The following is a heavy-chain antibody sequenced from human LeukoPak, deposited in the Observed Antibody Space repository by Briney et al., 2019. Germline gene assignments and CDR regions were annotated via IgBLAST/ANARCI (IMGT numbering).Heavy chain of an antibody. Sequence: GGSLRLSCAASGFTFSSYSMNWVRQAPGKGLEWVSSISSSSSTIYYADSVKGRFTISRDNAKNSLYLQMNSLRAEDTAVYYCARDPKGTGTNYFEVYGGYYRRTLNWFDPWGQGTLVTVSS. J-gene: IGHJ5*02. CDR2: ISSSSSTI. CDR1: GFTFSSYS. CDR3: ARDPKGTGTNYFEVYGGYYRRTLNWFDP. D-gene: IGHD3-3*01. V-gene: IGHV3-48*01.